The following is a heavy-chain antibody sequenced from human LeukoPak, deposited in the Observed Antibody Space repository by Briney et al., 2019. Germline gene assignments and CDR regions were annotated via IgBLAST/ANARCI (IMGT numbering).Heavy chain of an antibody. CDR2: ISSSSSYI. J-gene: IGHJ4*02. D-gene: IGHD3-10*01. CDR3: GGLASGSDPYLDY. CDR1: GFTFRSYS. Sequence: GGSLRLSCAASGFTFRSYSMNWVRQAPGKGLEWVSSISSSSSYIYYADSVKGRFTISRDNAKNSLYLQMNSLRAEDTAVYYCGGLASGSDPYLDYWGQGTLVTVSS. V-gene: IGHV3-21*01.